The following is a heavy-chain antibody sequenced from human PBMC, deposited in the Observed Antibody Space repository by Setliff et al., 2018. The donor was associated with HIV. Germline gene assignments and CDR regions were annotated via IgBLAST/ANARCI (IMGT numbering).Heavy chain of an antibody. CDR1: GYTFSDHY. CDR3: ARDSGTNDHFLSPYYGALDF. V-gene: IGHV1-2*02. D-gene: IGHD3-3*02. J-gene: IGHJ4*02. CDR2: INPRSGVT. Sequence: ASVMVSCKSSGYTFSDHYIHWVRQAPGQGLQWMGWINPRSGVTKYAQKFQGRFIMTTDTTINTLYMELERLTSDDTAPYYCARDSGTNDHFLSPYYGALDFWGLGTLVTVSS.